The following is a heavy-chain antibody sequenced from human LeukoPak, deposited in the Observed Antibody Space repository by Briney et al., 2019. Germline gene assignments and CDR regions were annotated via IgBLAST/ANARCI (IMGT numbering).Heavy chain of an antibody. V-gene: IGHV1-8*01. CDR1: GYTFTSYD. Sequence: ASVKVSCKASGYTFTSYDINWARQATGQGLEWMGWMNPNSGNTGYAQKFQGRVTMTRNTSISTAYMELSSLRSEDTAVYYCARCGVDDYVWGSYRYTLGMGMDVWGKGTTVTVSS. CDR3: ARCGVDDYVWGSYRYTLGMGMDV. J-gene: IGHJ6*04. D-gene: IGHD3-16*02. CDR2: MNPNSGNT.